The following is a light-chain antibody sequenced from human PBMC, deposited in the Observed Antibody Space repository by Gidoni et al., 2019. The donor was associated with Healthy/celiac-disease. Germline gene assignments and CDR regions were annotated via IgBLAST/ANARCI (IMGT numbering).Light chain of an antibody. CDR3: SSYTSSSIRV. CDR2: DVS. Sequence: QSALTQPASVSGSPGQSITISCTGISSDVGGYNYVSWYQQHPGKAPKLMIYDVSNRPSGVSNRFSGSKSGNTASLTISGLQAEDEADYYCSSYTSSSIRVFGGGTKLTVL. CDR1: SSDVGGYNY. J-gene: IGLJ2*01. V-gene: IGLV2-14*03.